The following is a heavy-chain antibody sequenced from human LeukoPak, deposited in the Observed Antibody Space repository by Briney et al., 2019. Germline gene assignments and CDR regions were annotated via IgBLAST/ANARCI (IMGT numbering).Heavy chain of an antibody. D-gene: IGHD3-3*01. CDR3: AVSAYYTGSWFDP. J-gene: IGHJ5*02. CDR2: IYYDGGA. V-gene: IGHV4-39*01. Sequence: PSETLSDTCTVSGDSINSRSFYWGWIRQPPGKRLEWIGTIYYDGGANYNPSLKSRVTMSVDTPENRFSLKLTSVTAADTAVYYCAVSAYYTGSWFDPWGQGTLVTVSS. CDR1: GDSINSRSFY.